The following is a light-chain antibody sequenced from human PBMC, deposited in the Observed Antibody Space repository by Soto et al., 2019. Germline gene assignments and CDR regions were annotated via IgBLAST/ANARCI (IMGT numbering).Light chain of an antibody. CDR1: LSISGW. CDR3: QQYNDWPSWT. Sequence: SSVPSHIEDNVTFTCGASLSISGWLAWYQQAPGKAPKLLIFNAFTLQRGVPSRFRGGGSGTEFTLTISILQSEDFAVYDCQQYNDWPSWTFGEVTKVDI. CDR2: NAF. V-gene: IGKV1-5*01. J-gene: IGKJ1*01.